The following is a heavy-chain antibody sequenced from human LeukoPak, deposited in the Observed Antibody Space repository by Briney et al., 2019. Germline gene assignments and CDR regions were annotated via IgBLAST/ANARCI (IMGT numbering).Heavy chain of an antibody. J-gene: IGHJ5*02. CDR3: AKFNYYDSSGYRWFDP. D-gene: IGHD3-22*01. Sequence: GGSLRLSCAASGSTFSSYGMRWVRQAPGKGLEWVAFIRYDGSNKYYADSVKGRFTISRDNSKNTLYLQMNSLRAEDTAVYYCAKFNYYDSSGYRWFDPWGQGTLVTVSS. V-gene: IGHV3-30*02. CDR1: GSTFSSYG. CDR2: IRYDGSNK.